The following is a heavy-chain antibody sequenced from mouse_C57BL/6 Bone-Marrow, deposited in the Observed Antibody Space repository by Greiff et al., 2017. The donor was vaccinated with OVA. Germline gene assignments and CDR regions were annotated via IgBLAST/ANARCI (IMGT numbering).Heavy chain of an antibody. J-gene: IGHJ3*01. Sequence: EVQLVESGGGLVKPGGSLKLSCAASGFTFSDYGMHWVRQAPEKGLEWVAYISSGSSTIYYADTVKGRFTISRDNAKNTLFLQMTSLRSEDTAMYYCARGRLRQFAYWGQGTLVTVSA. V-gene: IGHV5-17*01. CDR1: GFTFSDYG. CDR2: ISSGSSTI. D-gene: IGHD2-4*01. CDR3: ARGRLRQFAY.